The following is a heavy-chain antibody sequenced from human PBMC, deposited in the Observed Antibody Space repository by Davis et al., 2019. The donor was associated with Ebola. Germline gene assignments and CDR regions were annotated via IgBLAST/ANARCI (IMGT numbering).Heavy chain of an antibody. CDR3: TSAYGDYDY. CDR1: GFTFSGSA. CDR2: IRSKANSYAT. J-gene: IGHJ4*02. D-gene: IGHD4-17*01. Sequence: AGSLTLSCAASGFTFSGSAMHWVRQAPGTGPAWVGRIRSKANSYATAYAASVKGRFTISRDDSKNTAYLQMNSLKTEDTAVYYCTSAYGDYDYWGQGTLVTVSS. V-gene: IGHV3-73*01.